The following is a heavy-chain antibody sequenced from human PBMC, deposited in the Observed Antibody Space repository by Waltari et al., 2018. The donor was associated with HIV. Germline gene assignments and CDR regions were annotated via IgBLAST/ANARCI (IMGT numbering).Heavy chain of an antibody. V-gene: IGHV4-39*01. J-gene: IGHJ5*02. Sequence: QLQLQESGPGLVKPSETLSLTCPVPGGSISRSSYFWGWTLQPPGKGLEWIGSIYYSGSTYYNPSLKSRVTISVDTSKNQFSLKLSSVTAADTAVYYCARAPSYYYDSSGYLNWFDPWGQGTLVTVSS. CDR1: GGSISRSSYF. CDR3: ARAPSYYYDSSGYLNWFDP. CDR2: IYYSGST. D-gene: IGHD3-22*01.